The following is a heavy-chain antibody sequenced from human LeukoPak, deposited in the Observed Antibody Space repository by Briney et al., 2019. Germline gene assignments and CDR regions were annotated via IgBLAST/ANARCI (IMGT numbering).Heavy chain of an antibody. D-gene: IGHD6-13*01. V-gene: IGHV1-69*05. J-gene: IGHJ4*02. CDR2: IIPIFGTA. CDR1: GGTFSSYA. CDR3: AREVAAARFDY. Sequence: ASVKVSCKASGGTFSSYATSWVRQAPGQGLEWMGRIIPIFGTANYAQKFQGRVTITTDESTSTAYMELSSLRSEDTAVYYCAREVAAARFDYWGQGTLVTVSS.